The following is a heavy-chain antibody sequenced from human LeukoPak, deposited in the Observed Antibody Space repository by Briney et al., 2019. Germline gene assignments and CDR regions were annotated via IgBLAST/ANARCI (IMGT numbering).Heavy chain of an antibody. Sequence: SVKVSCKASGYTFTSYGISWVRQAPGQGLEWIGGIIPIFGTANYAQKFQGRVTITADESTSTAYMELSSLRSEDTAVYYCARGNSSHNFDYWGQGTLVTVSS. CDR2: IIPIFGTA. J-gene: IGHJ4*02. CDR3: ARGNSSHNFDY. D-gene: IGHD6-13*01. V-gene: IGHV1-69*13. CDR1: GYTFTSYG.